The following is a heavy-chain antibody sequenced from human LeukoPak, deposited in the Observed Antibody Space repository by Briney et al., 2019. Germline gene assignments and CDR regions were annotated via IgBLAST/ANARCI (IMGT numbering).Heavy chain of an antibody. CDR3: AKDPPTVVTPWGGDY. J-gene: IGHJ4*02. CDR2: ISDSGGST. D-gene: IGHD4-23*01. Sequence: GGTLRLSCAASGFTFSSYGMSWVRQAPGKGLEWVSAISDSGGSTYYADSVKGRFTISRDNSKNTLYLQMNSLRAEDTAVYYCAKDPPTVVTPWGGDYWGQGTLVTVSS. V-gene: IGHV3-23*01. CDR1: GFTFSSYG.